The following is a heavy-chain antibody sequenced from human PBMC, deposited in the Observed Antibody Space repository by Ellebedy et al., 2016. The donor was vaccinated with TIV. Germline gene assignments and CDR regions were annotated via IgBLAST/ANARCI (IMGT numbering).Heavy chain of an antibody. D-gene: IGHD6-13*01. V-gene: IGHV3-7*03. Sequence: PGGSLRLSCAASGFTFSNYWMSWVRQAPGKGLEWVANIKQDGSEKYYVDSVKGRFTISRDNAKNSLYLQMNSLRAEDTAVYYCARLGVIAAAGASDYWGQGTLVIVSS. CDR3: ARLGVIAAAGASDY. J-gene: IGHJ4*02. CDR2: IKQDGSEK. CDR1: GFTFSNYW.